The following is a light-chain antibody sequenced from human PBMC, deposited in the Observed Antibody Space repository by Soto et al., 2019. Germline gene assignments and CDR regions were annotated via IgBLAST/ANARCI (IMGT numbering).Light chain of an antibody. V-gene: IGKV3-20*01. J-gene: IGKJ1*01. CDR1: QSVSSN. CDR2: GAS. Sequence: EIMMTQSPATLSVYPGERATLSCRASQSVSSNLAWYQQKPGQAPRLLIYGASSRATGIPNRFSGSGSGTDFTLTISRLEPEDFAVYYCQQYGNSPQTFGQGTKVDIK. CDR3: QQYGNSPQT.